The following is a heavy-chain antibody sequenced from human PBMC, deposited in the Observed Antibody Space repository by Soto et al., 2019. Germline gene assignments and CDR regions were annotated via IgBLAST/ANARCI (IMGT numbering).Heavy chain of an antibody. CDR2: INHSGST. CDR1: GGSFSGYY. CDR3: ALLGITAAGDF. J-gene: IGHJ4*02. V-gene: IGHV4-34*01. Sequence: QMQLQQWGAGLLKPSETLSLTCAVYGGSFSGYYWSWIRQPPGKGLEWIGEINHSGSTNYNPSLKSRVTISVDTSKNQFSLNLSSVTAADTAVFYCALLGITAAGDFWGQGTLVTVSS. D-gene: IGHD6-13*01.